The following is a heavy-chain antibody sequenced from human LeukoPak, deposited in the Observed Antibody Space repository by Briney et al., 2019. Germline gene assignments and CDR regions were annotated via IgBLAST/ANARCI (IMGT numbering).Heavy chain of an antibody. CDR1: GYSFTSYW. Sequence: GESLKISCKGSGYSFTSYWIGWVRQMPGKGLEWMGIIYPGESDTRCSPSFQGQVTISADKSISTAYLQWSSLKASDTAMYYCATQDVGYYDSSGYYYRYWGQGTLVTVSS. D-gene: IGHD3-22*01. CDR3: ATQDVGYYDSSGYYYRY. J-gene: IGHJ4*02. CDR2: IYPGESDT. V-gene: IGHV5-51*01.